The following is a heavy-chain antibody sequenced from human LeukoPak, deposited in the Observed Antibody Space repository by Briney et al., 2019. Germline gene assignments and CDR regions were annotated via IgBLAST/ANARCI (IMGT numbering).Heavy chain of an antibody. CDR3: AREFAGYMDV. CDR2: IYYSGST. Sequence: PSETLSLTCTVSGGSISSSSYYWGWIRQPPGKGLEWIGSIYYSGSTYYNPSLKSRVTISVDTSKNQFSLKLSSVTAADTAVYYCAREFAGYMDVWGKGTTVTVSS. V-gene: IGHV4-39*07. CDR1: GGSISSSSYY. D-gene: IGHD3-16*01. J-gene: IGHJ6*03.